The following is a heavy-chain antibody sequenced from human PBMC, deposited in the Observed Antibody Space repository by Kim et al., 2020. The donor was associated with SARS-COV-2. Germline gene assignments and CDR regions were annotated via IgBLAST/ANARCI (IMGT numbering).Heavy chain of an antibody. CDR1: GYTFTSYG. Sequence: ASVKVSCKASGYTFTSYGISWVRQAPGQGLEWMGWISAYNGNTNYAQKLQGRVTMTTDTSTSTAYMELRSLRSDDTAVYYCARDREVRGVIITSAYYYYYGMDVWGQGTTVTVSS. D-gene: IGHD3-10*01. CDR2: ISAYNGNT. V-gene: IGHV1-18*01. CDR3: ARDREVRGVIITSAYYYYYGMDV. J-gene: IGHJ6*02.